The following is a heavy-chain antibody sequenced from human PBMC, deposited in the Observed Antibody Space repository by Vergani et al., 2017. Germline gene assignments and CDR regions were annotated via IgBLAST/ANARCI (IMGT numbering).Heavy chain of an antibody. Sequence: EVQVSQSGGGLVQPGESLKLSCTVSGLTYISAYAMSWVRQAPGRGLEWVSAISGSGGSTYYADSVKGRFTISRDNSKNTLYLQMNSLRAEDTAVYYCAKDSGLRGYDLREVSYMDVWGKGTTVTVSS. CDR1: GLTYISAYA. CDR2: ISGSGGST. V-gene: IGHV3-23*01. CDR3: AKDSGLRGYDLREVSYMDV. J-gene: IGHJ6*03. D-gene: IGHD5-12*01.